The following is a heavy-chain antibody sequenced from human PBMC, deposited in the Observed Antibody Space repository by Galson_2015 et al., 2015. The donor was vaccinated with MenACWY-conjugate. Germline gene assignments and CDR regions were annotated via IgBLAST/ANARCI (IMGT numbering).Heavy chain of an antibody. CDR2: INHSGST. Sequence: SETLSLTCAVYGGSFSGYYWSWIRQPPGKGLEWIGEINHSGSTNYNPSLKSRVTISVDTSKNQFSLKLSSVTAADTAVYYCARGPHDYCSGGSCYSGMLVYWGQGTLVTVSS. CDR3: ARGPHDYCSGGSCYSGMLVY. CDR1: GGSFSGYY. D-gene: IGHD2-15*01. V-gene: IGHV4-34*01. J-gene: IGHJ4*02.